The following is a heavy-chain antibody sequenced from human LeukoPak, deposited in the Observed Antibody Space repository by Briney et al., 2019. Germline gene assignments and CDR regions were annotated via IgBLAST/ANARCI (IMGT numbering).Heavy chain of an antibody. CDR2: ISSSGSYT. Sequence: GGSLRLSCAASGFTFSDYYMSWIRQAPGKGLEWVSYISSSGSYTNYADSVKGRFTISRDNAKNSLYLQMNSLRAEDTAVYYCASSDYGDYNWFDPWGQGTLVTVSS. V-gene: IGHV3-11*06. CDR1: GFTFSDYY. D-gene: IGHD4-17*01. J-gene: IGHJ5*02. CDR3: ASSDYGDYNWFDP.